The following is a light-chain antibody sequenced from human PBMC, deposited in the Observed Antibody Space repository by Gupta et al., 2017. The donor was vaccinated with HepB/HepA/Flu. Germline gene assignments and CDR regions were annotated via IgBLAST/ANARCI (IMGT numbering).Light chain of an antibody. V-gene: IGKV2-28*01. J-gene: IGKJ1*01. Sequence: DIVVTQSPLSLPVTPGEPASISCRSSQSLLHSNGYYYLGWYLQKPGQSPQLLIYLGSNRASGVPDRFSGSGSGTDFTLKISRVEAEDVGVYYCMQALQTPWTFGQGTKVEIK. CDR1: QSLLHSNGYYY. CDR3: MQALQTPWT. CDR2: LGS.